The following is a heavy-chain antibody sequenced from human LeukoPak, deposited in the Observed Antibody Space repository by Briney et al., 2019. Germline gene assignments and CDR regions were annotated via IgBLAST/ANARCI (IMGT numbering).Heavy chain of an antibody. V-gene: IGHV3-15*01. J-gene: IGHJ4*02. CDR2: IKSKGDGETA. CDR3: TTDLGITMIRGVIGN. Sequence: GGSLRLSCAASGFGFNNAWMSWVRQAPGKGLEWVGRIKSKGDGETADYAAPLKGRFTMSRDDAKATVYLQINSLITEDTAMYYCTTDLGITMIRGVIGNWGQGTLVTVSS. CDR1: GFGFNNAW. D-gene: IGHD3-10*01.